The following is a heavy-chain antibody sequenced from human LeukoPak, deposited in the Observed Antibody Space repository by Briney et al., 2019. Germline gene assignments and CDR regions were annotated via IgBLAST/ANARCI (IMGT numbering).Heavy chain of an antibody. CDR2: ISHDESNE. CDR1: GFTFSNFW. V-gene: IGHV3-30*03. Sequence: GGSLRLSCTASGFTFSNFWMGWVRQAPGKGLEWVAVISHDESNEYYADSVKGRFTISRDNSKNTLYLQMNSLRVEDTAVYYCASGPYWGQGTLATVSS. CDR3: ASGPY. D-gene: IGHD3-10*01. J-gene: IGHJ4*02.